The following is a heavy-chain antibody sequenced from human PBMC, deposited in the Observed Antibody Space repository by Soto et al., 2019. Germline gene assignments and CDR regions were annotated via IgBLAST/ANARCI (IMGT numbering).Heavy chain of an antibody. CDR1: GFTFGDYA. D-gene: IGHD3-22*01. CDR3: TRGVVGSRHAWFAINYYYYYGMDV. J-gene: IGHJ6*01. CDR2: IRSKAYGGTT. Sequence: GGSLRLSCTASGFTFGDYAMSWFRQAPGKGLEWVGFIRSKAYGGTTEYAASVKGRFTISRDDSKSIAYLQMNSLKTEDTAVYYCTRGVVGSRHAWFAINYYYYYGMDVWGQGTTVTGS. V-gene: IGHV3-49*03.